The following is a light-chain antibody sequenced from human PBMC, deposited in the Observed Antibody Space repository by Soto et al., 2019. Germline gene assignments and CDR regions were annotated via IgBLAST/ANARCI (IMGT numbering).Light chain of an antibody. J-gene: IGLJ2*01. Sequence: QSVLTQPPSASGTPGQRVTISCSGSSSNIGSNTVNWYQQLPGTATKLLIYSNNQRPSGVPDRFPGSKSGTSASLAISGLQSEDEADYYCAAWGDSLNGPVFGGGTKLTVL. V-gene: IGLV1-44*01. CDR1: SSNIGSNT. CDR2: SNN. CDR3: AAWGDSLNGPV.